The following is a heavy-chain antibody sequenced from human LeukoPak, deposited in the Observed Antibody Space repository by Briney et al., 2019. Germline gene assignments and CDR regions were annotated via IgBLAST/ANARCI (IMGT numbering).Heavy chain of an antibody. D-gene: IGHD6-13*01. CDR3: AHSLIAAAGMHYYYGMDV. Sequence: GESLQISCKGSGYSFTSYWISWVRQMPGKGLEWMGRIDPSDSYTYYSPSFQGHVTISADKSISTAYLQWSSLKASDTAMYYCAHSLIAAAGMHYYYGMDVWGQGTTVTVS. J-gene: IGHJ6*02. V-gene: IGHV5-10-1*01. CDR1: GYSFTSYW. CDR2: IDPSDSYT.